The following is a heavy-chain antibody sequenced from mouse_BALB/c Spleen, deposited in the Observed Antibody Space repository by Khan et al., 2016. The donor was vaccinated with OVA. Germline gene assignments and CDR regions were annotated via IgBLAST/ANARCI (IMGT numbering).Heavy chain of an antibody. V-gene: IGHV5-6-4*01. D-gene: IGHD3-3*01. CDR3: TRDRIRRAGYFDY. J-gene: IGHJ2*01. CDR1: GFTFSTYT. CDR2: ISSGGSYT. Sequence: EVELVESGGGLVKPGGSLKLSCAASGFTFSTYTMSWVRQTPEKRLEWVATISSGGSYTYYPDSVKGRFTISRDNALNTLNLQMSSLKSEDTAIXYCTRDRIRRAGYFDYWGQGTTLTVSS.